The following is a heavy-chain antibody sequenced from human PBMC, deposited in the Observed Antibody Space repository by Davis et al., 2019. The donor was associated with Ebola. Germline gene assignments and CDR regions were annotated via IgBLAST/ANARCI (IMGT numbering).Heavy chain of an antibody. Sequence: SVKVSCKASGYTFTSYAISWVRQAPGQGLEWMGRIIPILGIANYAQKFQGRVTITADKSTSTAYMELSSLRSEDTAVYYCARECSDGVHWWFDPWGQGTLVTASS. V-gene: IGHV1-69*04. CDR1: GYTFTSYA. D-gene: IGHD2-15*01. J-gene: IGHJ5*02. CDR3: ARECSDGVHWWFDP. CDR2: IIPILGIA.